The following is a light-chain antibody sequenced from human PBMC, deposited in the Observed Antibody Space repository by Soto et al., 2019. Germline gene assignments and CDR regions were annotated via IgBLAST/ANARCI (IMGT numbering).Light chain of an antibody. CDR3: QQRSNWPLT. CDR2: DAS. J-gene: IGKJ4*01. Sequence: EGVLTQSPATLSLSPGESATLSCRASQSVSSYLVWYQQKLGQAPRLLIYDASNRATGIPARFSGSGSGTDFTLTISSLEPEDFAVYFCQQRSNWPLTFGGGTKVEIK. V-gene: IGKV3-11*01. CDR1: QSVSSY.